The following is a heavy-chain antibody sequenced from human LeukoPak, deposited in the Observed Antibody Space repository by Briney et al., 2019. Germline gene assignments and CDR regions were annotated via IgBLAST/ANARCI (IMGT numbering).Heavy chain of an antibody. CDR1: GFAYEDFA. V-gene: IGHV3-9*01. Sequence: QPGRSLRLSCAASGFAYEDFAMNWVRQGPGKALEWVAGISWNSGAIGYAGSVEGRFTISRDNARNSMYLQMNSLRVEDTALYYCAKGRTTRYLDWLSRTGGDFDFWGQGTLVTVSS. CDR3: AKGRTTRYLDWLSRTGGDFDF. CDR2: ISWNSGAI. J-gene: IGHJ4*02. D-gene: IGHD3-9*01.